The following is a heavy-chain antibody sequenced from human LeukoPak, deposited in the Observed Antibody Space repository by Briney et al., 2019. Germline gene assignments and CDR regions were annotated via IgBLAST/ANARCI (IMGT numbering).Heavy chain of an antibody. CDR3: ARDPRSYFDY. J-gene: IGHJ4*02. D-gene: IGHD4-17*01. V-gene: IGHV3-7*01. CDR1: GFTLHTHW. Sequence: GGTLRLSCAASGFTLHTHWKSWVGQAPGKGLEGGANIKRDGTEKYYVDSVKGRFTISRANAQNSLFLQMNSLRAEYTAVYYCARDPRSYFDYWGQGTLVTVSS. CDR2: IKRDGTEK.